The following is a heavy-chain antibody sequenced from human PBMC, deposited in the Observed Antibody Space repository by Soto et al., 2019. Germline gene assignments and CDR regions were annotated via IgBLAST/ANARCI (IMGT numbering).Heavy chain of an antibody. D-gene: IGHD3-9*01. CDR3: ARWPHYYDILTGYYDDDAFDI. J-gene: IGHJ3*02. Sequence: ASVKVSCKASGYTFTSYGISWVRQAPGQGLEWMGWISAYNGNTNYAQKLQGRVTMTTDTSTSTAYMELRSLRSDDTAVYYCARWPHYYDILTGYYDDDAFDIWGQGTMVTVSS. CDR2: ISAYNGNT. CDR1: GYTFTSYG. V-gene: IGHV1-18*04.